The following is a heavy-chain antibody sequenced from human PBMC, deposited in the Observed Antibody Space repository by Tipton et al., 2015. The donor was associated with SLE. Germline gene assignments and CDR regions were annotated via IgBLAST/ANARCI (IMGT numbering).Heavy chain of an antibody. CDR2: IYHSGST. V-gene: IGHV4-38-2*02. J-gene: IGHJ3*02. CDR3: AGDFDISGSYAFDI. CDR1: RGSFTDYY. Sequence: TLSLTCAVSRGSFTDYYWGWIRQPPGKGLEWIGSIYHSGSTYYNPSLKSRVTISVDTSKNQFSLKLSSVTAADTAVYYCAGDFDISGSYAFDIWGQGTMVTVSS. D-gene: IGHD3-22*01.